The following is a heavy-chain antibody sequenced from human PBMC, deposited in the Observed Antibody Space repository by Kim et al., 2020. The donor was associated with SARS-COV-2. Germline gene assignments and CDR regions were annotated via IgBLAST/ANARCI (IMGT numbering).Heavy chain of an antibody. Sequence: GETIYEQKFQGRVTMTEDTSTDTAYMELSSLRSEDTAVYYCATELGGFDYWGQGTLVTVSS. V-gene: IGHV1-24*01. D-gene: IGHD3-16*01. CDR2: GET. CDR3: ATELGGFDY. J-gene: IGHJ4*02.